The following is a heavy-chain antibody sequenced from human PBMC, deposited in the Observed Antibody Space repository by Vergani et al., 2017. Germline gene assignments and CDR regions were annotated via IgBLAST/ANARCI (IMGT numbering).Heavy chain of an antibody. CDR1: GYTFTGYY. CDR2: INPNSGGT. V-gene: IGHV1-2*02. J-gene: IGHJ4*02. Sequence: QVQLVQSGAEVKKPGASVKVSCKASGYTFTGYYMHWVRQAPGQGLEWMGWINPNSGGTTYAQKFQGRVTMTRDTSTSTVYMELSSLRSEDTAVYYCTRGWYYDSIAYWAYWGQGTLVTVSS. D-gene: IGHD3-22*01. CDR3: TRGWYYDSIAYWAY.